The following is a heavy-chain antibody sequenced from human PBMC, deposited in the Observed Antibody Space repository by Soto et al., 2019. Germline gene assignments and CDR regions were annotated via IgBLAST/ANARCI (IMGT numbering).Heavy chain of an antibody. CDR3: ARAPGGPGIAEY. Sequence: QVQLVQSGAEEKKPGASVKVSCKASGYTFTSYAMDWVRQAPGQRLEWMGWINAGNGNTKYSQKSQGRGTITRDTSASTADMELSSRRSEDTAVYYCARAPGGPGIAEYWGQGTLVTVSS. D-gene: IGHD6-13*01. J-gene: IGHJ4*02. V-gene: IGHV1-3*05. CDR1: GYTFTSYA. CDR2: INAGNGNT.